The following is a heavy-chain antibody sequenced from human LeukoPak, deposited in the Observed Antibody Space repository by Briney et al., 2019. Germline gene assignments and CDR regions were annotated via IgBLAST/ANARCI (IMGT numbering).Heavy chain of an antibody. CDR3: ARVGAIAVADY. D-gene: IGHD6-19*01. J-gene: IGHJ2*01. V-gene: IGHV4-34*01. CDR2: INHSGST. Sequence: SETLSLTCAVYGGSFSGYYWSWIRQPPGKGLEWIGEINHSGSTNYNPSLKSRVTISVDTSKNQFSLKLSSVTAADTAVYYCARVGAIAVADYWGRGTLVTVSS. CDR1: GGSFSGYY.